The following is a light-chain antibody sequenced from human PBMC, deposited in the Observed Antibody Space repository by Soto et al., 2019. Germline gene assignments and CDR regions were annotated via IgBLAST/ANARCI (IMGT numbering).Light chain of an antibody. J-gene: IGKJ1*01. V-gene: IGKV3-20*01. CDR1: QGISSSY. Sequence: EIVLTQSPGPLSLSPGDGATLSCRSSQGISSSYLAWYQQKPGQAPRLIMYVTSSRATGIPDRFSGSGSGTEFTLTISSLQPDDVATYYCQHYNSYSEALGQGTKVDIK. CDR2: VTS. CDR3: QHYNSYSEA.